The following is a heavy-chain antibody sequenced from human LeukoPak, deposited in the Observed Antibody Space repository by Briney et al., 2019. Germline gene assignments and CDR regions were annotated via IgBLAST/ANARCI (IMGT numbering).Heavy chain of an antibody. Sequence: ASVKVSCKASGYTFTSYGISWVRQAPGQGLEWMGWISAYNGNTNYAQKLQGRVTMTTDTSTSTAYMELRSLRSDDTAVYYCARENYYDSSGSQKGGNWFDPWGQGTLVTVSS. CDR1: GYTFTSYG. J-gene: IGHJ5*02. CDR3: ARENYYDSSGSQKGGNWFDP. V-gene: IGHV1-18*01. D-gene: IGHD3-22*01. CDR2: ISAYNGNT.